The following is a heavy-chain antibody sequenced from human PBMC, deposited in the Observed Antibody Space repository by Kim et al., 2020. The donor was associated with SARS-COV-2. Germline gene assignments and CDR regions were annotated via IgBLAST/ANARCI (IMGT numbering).Heavy chain of an antibody. D-gene: IGHD3-22*01. V-gene: IGHV1-3*01. J-gene: IGHJ4*02. Sequence: KYSQKFQGRVTITRDTSASIVYMELSSLRSEDTAVYYCARGGSMIVYFDSWGQGTLVTVSS. CDR3: ARGGSMIVYFDS.